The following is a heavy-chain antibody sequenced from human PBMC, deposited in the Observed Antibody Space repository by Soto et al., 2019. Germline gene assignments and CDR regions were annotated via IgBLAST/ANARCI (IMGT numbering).Heavy chain of an antibody. CDR1: GFSFSSSW. J-gene: IGHJ3*02. CDR3: ARHPSHGALDI. Sequence: EAHLMESGGGLVQPGGSLRFSCVASGFSFSSSWMSWVRRTPGRGLDWVANINQDGTEKYYVDSVMGRFTISKDNAKNSLYLEMKSLRVDDTAVYYCARHPSHGALDIWGQGTMVTVSS. CDR2: INQDGTEK. V-gene: IGHV3-7*04.